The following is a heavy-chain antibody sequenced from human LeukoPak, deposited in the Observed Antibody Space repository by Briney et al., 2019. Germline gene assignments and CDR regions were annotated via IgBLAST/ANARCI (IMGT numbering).Heavy chain of an antibody. V-gene: IGHV1-2*02. CDR2: INPNSGGT. D-gene: IGHD3-10*01. Sequence: ASVKVSCKASGYTFTGYYIHWVRQAPGQRLEWMAWINPNSGGTIYAQKFQGRVTMTVDTSISTAYMELSSLRSDDAAVYYCARATGYPVYGSGNFYFDYWGQGTLVTVSS. J-gene: IGHJ4*02. CDR1: GYTFTGYY. CDR3: ARATGYPVYGSGNFYFDY.